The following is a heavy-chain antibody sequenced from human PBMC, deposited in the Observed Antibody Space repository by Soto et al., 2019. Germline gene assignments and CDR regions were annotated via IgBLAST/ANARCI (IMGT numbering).Heavy chain of an antibody. CDR2: IKQDGSEK. Sequence: LRLSCAASGFTFSSYWMSWVRQAPGKGLEWVANIKQDGSEKYYVDSVKGRFTISRDNAKNSLYLQMNSLRAEDTAVYYCAREEGSGLPYYFDYWGQGTLVTVSS. D-gene: IGHD6-19*01. CDR3: AREEGSGLPYYFDY. J-gene: IGHJ4*02. V-gene: IGHV3-7*03. CDR1: GFTFSSYW.